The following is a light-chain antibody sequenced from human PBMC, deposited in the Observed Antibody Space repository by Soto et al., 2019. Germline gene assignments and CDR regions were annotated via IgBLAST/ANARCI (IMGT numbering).Light chain of an antibody. J-gene: IGLJ2*01. V-gene: IGLV2-14*01. CDR1: SSDVGGYNY. CDR3: SSYTSSSTPL. CDR2: DVS. Sequence: QSARTQPASVSGSPGQSITISCTGTSSDVGGYNYVSWYQQHPGKAPKLMIYDVSNRPSGVSNRFSGSKSGNTASLTISGLQAEDEADYYCSSYTSSSTPLFGGGTKLTVL.